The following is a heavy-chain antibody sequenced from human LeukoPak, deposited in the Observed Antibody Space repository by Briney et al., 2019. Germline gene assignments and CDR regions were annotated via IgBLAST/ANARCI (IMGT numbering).Heavy chain of an antibody. J-gene: IGHJ4*02. CDR1: GFTFSSYG. D-gene: IGHD6-13*01. CDR3: AKGAQQLVSY. CDR2: ISYDGSNK. V-gene: IGHV3-30*18. Sequence: PGGSLRLSCAASGFTFSSYGMHWVRQAPGKGLEWVAVISYDGSNKYYADSVKGRFTISRDNSKNTLYLQMNSLRAEDTAVYYCAKGAQQLVSYWGQGTLVTVSS.